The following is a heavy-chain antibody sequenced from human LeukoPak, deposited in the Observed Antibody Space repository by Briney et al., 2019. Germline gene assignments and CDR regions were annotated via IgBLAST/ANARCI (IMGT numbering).Heavy chain of an antibody. D-gene: IGHD1-26*01. CDR3: ARHGGGGESYPRVFDY. CDR1: GGSISPYY. V-gene: IGHV4-59*08. CDR2: IYYSGST. Sequence: MASQTLSLTCTVSGGSISPYYWSWIRQPPGKGLEWIGYIYYSGSTSYNPSLKSRVTISVDTSKNQFSLKLSPVTAADTAVYYCARHGGGGESYPRVFDYWGRGNLVTVSS. J-gene: IGHJ4*02.